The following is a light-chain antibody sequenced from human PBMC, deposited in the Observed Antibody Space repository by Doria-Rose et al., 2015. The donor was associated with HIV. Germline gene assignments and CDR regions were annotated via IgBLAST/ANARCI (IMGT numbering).Light chain of an antibody. CDR3: HQYSNWPT. CDR1: QSVSTD. Sequence: TQSPETLSVSPGESATLSCRASQSVSTDLAWYQHKPGQAPRLLIWVASTRATGIPARFSGSGSGAEFTLTISSLQSEDFAIYFCHQYSNWPTFGQGTRLDIK. CDR2: VAS. J-gene: IGKJ5*01. V-gene: IGKV3-15*01.